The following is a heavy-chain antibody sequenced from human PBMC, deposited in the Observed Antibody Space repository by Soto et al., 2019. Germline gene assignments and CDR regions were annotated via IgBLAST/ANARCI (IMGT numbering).Heavy chain of an antibody. D-gene: IGHD3-22*01. CDR2: INSDGSST. J-gene: IGHJ3*02. Sequence: EVQLVESGGGLVQPGGSLRLSCAASGFTFSSYWMHWVRQAPGKGLVWVSRINSDGSSTSYADSVKGRFTISRDNAKNTLYLQMNSLRAEDTAVYYCARDIDPNVYYYDSSGPDDAFDIWGQGTMVTVSS. V-gene: IGHV3-74*01. CDR1: GFTFSSYW. CDR3: ARDIDPNVYYYDSSGPDDAFDI.